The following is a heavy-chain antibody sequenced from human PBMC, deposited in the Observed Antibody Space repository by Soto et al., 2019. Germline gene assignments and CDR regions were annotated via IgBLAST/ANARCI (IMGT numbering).Heavy chain of an antibody. CDR2: ISYDGSNK. Sequence: GGSLRLSCAASGFTVSSYGMHWVRQAPGKGLEWVAVISYDGSNKYYADSVKGRFTISRDNSKNTLYLQMNSLRAEDTAVYYCAKQGPDYWGQGTLVTVSS. V-gene: IGHV3-30*18. CDR1: GFTVSSYG. J-gene: IGHJ4*02. CDR3: AKQGPDY.